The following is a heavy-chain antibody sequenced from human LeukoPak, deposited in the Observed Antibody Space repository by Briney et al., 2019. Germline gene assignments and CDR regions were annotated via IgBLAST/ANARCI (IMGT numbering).Heavy chain of an antibody. CDR1: GYTFTSYG. D-gene: IGHD6-6*01. J-gene: IGHJ4*02. V-gene: IGHV1-18*01. Sequence: GASVKVSCKASGYTFTSYGISWVGQAPGQGLEWMGWISAYNGNTNYAQKLQGRVTMTTDTSTSTAYMELRSLRSDNTAVYYCARALEYSWIGNYFDYWGQGTLVTVSS. CDR3: ARALEYSWIGNYFDY. CDR2: ISAYNGNT.